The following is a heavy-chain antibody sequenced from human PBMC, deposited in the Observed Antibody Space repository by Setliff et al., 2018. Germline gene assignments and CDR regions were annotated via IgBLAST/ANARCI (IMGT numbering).Heavy chain of an antibody. Sequence: ASVKVSCKASGYTFTNYYINWVRQAPGQGLEWMGIINPRAGTTSYAQKFQDRVTIITDESTNTAYMELSSLRSEDTAVYYCAREGVDARSSTDYRYYMDVWGKGTTVTVSS. J-gene: IGHJ6*03. V-gene: IGHV1-46*01. D-gene: IGHD2-8*01. CDR3: AREGVDARSSTDYRYYMDV. CDR1: GYTFTNYY. CDR2: INPRAGTT.